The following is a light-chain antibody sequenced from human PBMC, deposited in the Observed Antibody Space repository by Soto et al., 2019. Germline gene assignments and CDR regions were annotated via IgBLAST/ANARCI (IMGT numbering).Light chain of an antibody. Sequence: EIVLRQSPATLSMSPGERATLSCRASQNIDNFLVWYQQKPGQAPRLLIYDASKRATGIPARFSGSGSGTDFTLTISXLEPEDFAVYYCQQRYTLITFGPGTKVDIK. J-gene: IGKJ3*01. CDR3: QQRYTLIT. V-gene: IGKV3-11*01. CDR1: QNIDNF. CDR2: DAS.